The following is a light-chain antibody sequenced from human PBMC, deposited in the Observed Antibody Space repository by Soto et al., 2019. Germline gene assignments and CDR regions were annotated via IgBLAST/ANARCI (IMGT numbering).Light chain of an antibody. V-gene: IGKV3-11*01. CDR1: QSVSSY. CDR2: DAS. J-gene: IGKJ4*01. Sequence: EIVLTQSPATLSLSPGERATLSCRASQSVSSYLAWYQQKPGQAPRLLIYDASNRATGIPARFSGSGSGTDFTLTISSLEPEDFAVYYYQQRSNWLTFGGGTKLEIK. CDR3: QQRSNWLT.